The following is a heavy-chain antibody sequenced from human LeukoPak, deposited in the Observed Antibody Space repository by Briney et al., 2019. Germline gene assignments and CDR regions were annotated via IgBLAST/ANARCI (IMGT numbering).Heavy chain of an antibody. CDR1: GYTFTSHY. CDR2: INSSGDYT. J-gene: IGHJ4*02. D-gene: IGHD6-13*01. Sequence: ASVKVSCKASGYTFTSHYMHWVRQAPGQGLEWMGIINSSGDYTSYAQKFQGRVTMTRDTSTSTLYMELSSLRSEDTAVYYCARTDHSSSWYGNFDYWGQGTLVTVSS. CDR3: ARTDHSSSWYGNFDY. V-gene: IGHV1-46*01.